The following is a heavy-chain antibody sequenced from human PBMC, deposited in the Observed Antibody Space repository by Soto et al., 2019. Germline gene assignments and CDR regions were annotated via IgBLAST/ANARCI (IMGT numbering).Heavy chain of an antibody. CDR2: INHSGST. J-gene: IGHJ3*02. V-gene: IGHV4-34*01. CDR3: ARGYSGYAFDI. D-gene: IGHD5-12*01. CDR1: GGSFSGYY. Sequence: SETLSLTCAVYGGSFSGYYWSWIRQPPGKGLEWIGEINHSGSTNYNPSLKGRVTISVDTSKNQFSLKLSSVTAADTAVYYCARGYSGYAFDIWGQGTMVTVSS.